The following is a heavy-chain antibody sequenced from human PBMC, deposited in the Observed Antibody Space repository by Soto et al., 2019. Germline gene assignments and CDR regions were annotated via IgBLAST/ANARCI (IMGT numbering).Heavy chain of an antibody. CDR3: ARSGPGAYCDY. V-gene: IGHV3-23*01. Sequence: EVQLLESGGGLVQPGGSLRLSCAASGFTFSSYAMSWVRQAPGKGLEWVSVSSGSGDSTYYADAVKGRFTISRDNSKNTLYLQMNSRRAEDTGVYCCARSGPGAYCDYWGQGTLVTVSS. D-gene: IGHD3-3*01. CDR2: SSGSGDST. J-gene: IGHJ4*02. CDR1: GFTFSSYA.